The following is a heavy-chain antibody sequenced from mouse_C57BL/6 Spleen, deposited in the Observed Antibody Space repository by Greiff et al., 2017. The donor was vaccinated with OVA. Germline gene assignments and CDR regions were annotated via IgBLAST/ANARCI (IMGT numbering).Heavy chain of an antibody. CDR2: IYPGDGDT. D-gene: IGHD6-1*01. CDR3: ARGRGSLDY. J-gene: IGHJ2*01. CDR1: GYAFSSSW. V-gene: IGHV1-82*01. Sequence: VKLMESGPELVKPGASVKISCKASGYAFSSSWMNWVKQRPGKGLEWIGRIYPGDGDTNYNGKFKGKATLTADKSSSTAYMQLSSLTSEDSAVYFCARGRGSLDYWGQGTTLTVSS.